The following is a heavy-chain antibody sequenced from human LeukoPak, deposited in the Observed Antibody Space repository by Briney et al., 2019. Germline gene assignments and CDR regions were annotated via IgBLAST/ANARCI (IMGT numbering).Heavy chain of an antibody. J-gene: IGHJ4*02. D-gene: IGHD2-2*01. CDR2: INPSGGST. CDR1: GYTFTSYY. CDR3: ARLYCSSTSCYGGPFDY. Sequence: GASVKVSCKASGYTFTSYYMHWVRQAPGQGLEWMGIINPSGGSTSYAQKFQGRVTMTRDTSTSTVYMELSSLRSEDTAVYYCARLYCSSTSCYGGPFDYWGQGTLVTVSS. V-gene: IGHV1-46*01.